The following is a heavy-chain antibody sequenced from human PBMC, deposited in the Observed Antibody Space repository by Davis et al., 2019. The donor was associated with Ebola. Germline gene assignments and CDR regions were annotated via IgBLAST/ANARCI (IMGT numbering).Heavy chain of an antibody. V-gene: IGHV1-69*06. CDR3: ARDRYPRGYRGYDLQY. J-gene: IGHJ4*02. CDR2: IIPPFGTA. D-gene: IGHD5-12*01. Sequence: AASVNVSCKASAGTFSSYAISWVLHAPAQGLEWMGGIIPPFGTANYAQKFQGRVTITADKSTSTAYMELSSLRSEDTAVDYCARDRYPRGYRGYDLQYWGQGTLVTVSS. CDR1: AGTFSSYA.